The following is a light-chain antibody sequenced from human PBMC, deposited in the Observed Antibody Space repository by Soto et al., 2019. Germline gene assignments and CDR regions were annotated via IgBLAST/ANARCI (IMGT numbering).Light chain of an antibody. CDR1: QSVSSY. V-gene: IGKV3-20*01. CDR2: DAS. J-gene: IGKJ1*01. CDR3: QQYGSSSWT. Sequence: EIVLTQSPATLSLSPGERATLSCRASQSVSSYLAWYQQKPGQAPRLLIYDASNRATAIPDRFSGSGSGTDFTLTISRLEPEDFAVYYCQQYGSSSWTFGQGTKVEIK.